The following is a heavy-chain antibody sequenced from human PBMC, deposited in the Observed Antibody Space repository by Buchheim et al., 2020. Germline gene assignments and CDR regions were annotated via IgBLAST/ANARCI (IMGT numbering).Heavy chain of an antibody. CDR1: SGSVTNGVHY. J-gene: IGHJ4*02. CDR2: IYDRGIT. Sequence: QVQLQESGPGLVKPSETLSLTCSVSSGSVTNGVHYWSWIRQPPGKGLEWIGHIYDRGITYYNSSLKSQVTMSLDASKNEFSLKLNSVTAADTALYFCARIFSGDYALDYWGQGIL. D-gene: IGHD1-26*01. CDR3: ARIFSGDYALDY. V-gene: IGHV4-61*08.